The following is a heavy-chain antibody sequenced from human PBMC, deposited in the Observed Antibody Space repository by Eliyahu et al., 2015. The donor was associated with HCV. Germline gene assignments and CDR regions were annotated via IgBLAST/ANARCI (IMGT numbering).Heavy chain of an antibody. D-gene: IGHD2-21*01. Sequence: EVQLVESGGGLVQPGGSLRLSCAASGFTFSSYSMNWVRQEPGKGLEWVSYISSSSSTIYYADSVKGRFTISRDNAKNSLYLQMNSLRAEDTAVYYCARGGHIKEDYWGQGTLVTVSS. CDR3: ARGGHIKEDY. V-gene: IGHV3-48*01. J-gene: IGHJ4*02. CDR1: GFTFSSYS. CDR2: ISSSSSTI.